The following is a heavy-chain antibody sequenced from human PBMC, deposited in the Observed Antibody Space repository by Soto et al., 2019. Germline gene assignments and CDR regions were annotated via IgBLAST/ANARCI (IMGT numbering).Heavy chain of an antibody. CDR3: VRDNGPGGWYVNY. Sequence: QVQLVQSGAEVKKPGSSVKVSCKASGGTFSSYTISWVRQAPGQGLEWMGRIIPILGIANYAQKFQGRVTITADKSTSTAYMELSSLRSEDTAVYYCVRDNGPGGWYVNYWGQGTLVTVSS. CDR1: GGTFSSYT. D-gene: IGHD6-19*01. CDR2: IIPILGIA. J-gene: IGHJ4*02. V-gene: IGHV1-69*08.